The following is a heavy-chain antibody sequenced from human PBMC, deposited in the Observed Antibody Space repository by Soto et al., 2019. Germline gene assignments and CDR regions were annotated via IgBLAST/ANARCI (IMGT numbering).Heavy chain of an antibody. Sequence: EVQLVESGGGLVQPGGSLRLSCAASGFTFSSYWMHWVRQAPGKGLVWVSRINSDGSSTSYADSVKGRFTISRDNAKNTLYLQMNSLRAEGTAVYYCAREGLYYDFWSGSPGLDYWGQGTLVTVSS. CDR3: AREGLYYDFWSGSPGLDY. CDR2: INSDGSST. J-gene: IGHJ4*02. D-gene: IGHD3-3*01. CDR1: GFTFSSYW. V-gene: IGHV3-74*01.